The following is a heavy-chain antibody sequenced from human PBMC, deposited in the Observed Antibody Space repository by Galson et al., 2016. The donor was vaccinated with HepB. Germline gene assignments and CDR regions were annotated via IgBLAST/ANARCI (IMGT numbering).Heavy chain of an antibody. CDR1: RFSLSSYA. V-gene: IGHV3-23*01. D-gene: IGHD1/OR15-1a*01. J-gene: IGHJ4*01. Sequence: SLRLSCAASRFSLSSYAMSWVRQAPGKGLEWVSTISGNGVGTYYADSVQGRFTISRDDSQNTLFLQMNSLRADDTAIYYCAKGKWSWNTHFDYWGHGTLVTVSS. CDR2: ISGNGVGT. CDR3: AKGKWSWNTHFDY.